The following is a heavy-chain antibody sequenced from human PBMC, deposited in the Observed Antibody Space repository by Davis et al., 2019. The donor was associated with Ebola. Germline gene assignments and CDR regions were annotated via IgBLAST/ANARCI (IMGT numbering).Heavy chain of an antibody. J-gene: IGHJ5*02. Sequence: GESLKISCAASGLTFSGYGMHWVCQAPDKGLEWVAIIWYDGSKKYYADSVRGRFTISRDNSKNTLYLQMNSLRAEDTAVYYCARGGYCTGGVCSNWFDPWGQGTLVTVSS. CDR2: IWYDGSKK. CDR1: GLTFSGYG. V-gene: IGHV3-33*01. D-gene: IGHD2-8*02. CDR3: ARGGYCTGGVCSNWFDP.